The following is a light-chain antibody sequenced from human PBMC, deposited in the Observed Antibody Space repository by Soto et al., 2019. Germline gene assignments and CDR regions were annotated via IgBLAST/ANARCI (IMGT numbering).Light chain of an antibody. Sequence: DIQMTQSPSTLSASVGDRVTITCRASQSISSWLAWYQQKPGKAPNLLMYKTSSLESGVPSRFSGSRSGTEFTLTISSLQPEDFATYFCQQYNSYPWTFGQGTKVDIK. CDR3: QQYNSYPWT. J-gene: IGKJ1*01. CDR2: KTS. V-gene: IGKV1-5*03. CDR1: QSISSW.